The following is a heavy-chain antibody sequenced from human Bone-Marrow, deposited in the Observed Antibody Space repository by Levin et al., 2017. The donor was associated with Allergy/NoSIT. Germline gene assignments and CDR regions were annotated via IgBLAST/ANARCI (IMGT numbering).Heavy chain of an antibody. Sequence: KSSETLSLTCTVSGDSISGYFWSWIRQPPGRGLEWIGYISDSGSTRNNPSLKSRVTISVDTSKNQFTLKLISVTPADTAVYYCARGPFSTRAEAAHLDYWGQGTLVTVS. CDR2: ISDSGST. CDR1: GDSISGYF. CDR3: ARGPFSTRAEAAHLDY. J-gene: IGHJ4*02. D-gene: IGHD6-19*01. V-gene: IGHV4-59*01.